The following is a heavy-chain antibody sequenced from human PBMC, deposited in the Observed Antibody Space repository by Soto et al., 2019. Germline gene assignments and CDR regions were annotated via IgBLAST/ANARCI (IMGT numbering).Heavy chain of an antibody. CDR1: GGTFSSYA. Sequence: QVQLVQSGAEVKKPGSSVKVSCKASGGTFSSYAISWVRQAPGQGLEWMGGIIPIFGTANYAQKFQGRVTITVDESTSTAYMELSSLRSEDTAVYDCASRKKAIFGVVGALGYWGQGTLVTVSS. CDR2: IIPIFGTA. D-gene: IGHD3-3*01. V-gene: IGHV1-69*01. CDR3: ASRKKAIFGVVGALGY. J-gene: IGHJ4*02.